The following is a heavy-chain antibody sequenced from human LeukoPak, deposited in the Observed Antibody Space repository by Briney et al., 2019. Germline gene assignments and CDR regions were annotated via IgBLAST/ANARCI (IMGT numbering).Heavy chain of an antibody. CDR2: ISAYNGNT. CDR1: GGTFSSYA. CDR3: ARAYYYDSSGYYDAFDI. Sequence: GASVKVSCKASGGTFSSYAISWVRQAPGQGLEWTGWISAYNGNTNYAQKLQGRVTMTTDTSTSTAYMELRSLRSDDTAVYYCARAYYYDSSGYYDAFDIWGQGTMVTVSS. V-gene: IGHV1-18*01. J-gene: IGHJ3*02. D-gene: IGHD3-22*01.